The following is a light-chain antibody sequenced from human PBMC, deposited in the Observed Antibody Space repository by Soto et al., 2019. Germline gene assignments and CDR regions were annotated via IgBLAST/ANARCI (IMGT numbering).Light chain of an antibody. CDR1: QGIRID. J-gene: IGKJ1*01. CDR3: QQYNSYSPWT. V-gene: IGKV1-17*01. CDR2: DAS. Sequence: DIQMTQSPSSLPASVGDRVTITCRASQGIRIDLGWYQQKPGKAPKRLIYDASNLQSGVPSRFSGSGSGTEFTLTISSLQPDDFATYYCQQYNSYSPWTFGQGTKVDIK.